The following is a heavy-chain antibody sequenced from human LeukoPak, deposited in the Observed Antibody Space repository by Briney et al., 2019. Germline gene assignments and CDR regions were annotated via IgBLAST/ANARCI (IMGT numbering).Heavy chain of an antibody. CDR3: ARDYYDGSEPFFDY. CDR1: GYTFTSYG. J-gene: IGHJ4*02. Sequence: ASVTVSCKASGYTFTSYGISWVRQAPGQGLEWMGWISAYNGNTNYAQKLQGRVTMTTDTSTSTAYMELRSLRSDDTAVYYCARDYYDGSEPFFDYWGQGTLVTVSS. D-gene: IGHD3-22*01. CDR2: ISAYNGNT. V-gene: IGHV1-18*01.